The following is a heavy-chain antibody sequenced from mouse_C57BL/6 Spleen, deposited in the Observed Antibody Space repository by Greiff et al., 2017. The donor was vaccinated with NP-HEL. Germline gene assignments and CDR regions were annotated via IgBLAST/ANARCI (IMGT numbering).Heavy chain of an antibody. Sequence: VQLQQSGAELVKPGASVKMSCKASGYTFTSYWITWVKQRPGQGLEWIGDIYPGSGSTNYNEKFKSKATLTVDTSSSTAYMQLSSLTSEDSAVYYCARKGKFGGDYAMDYWGQGTSVTVSS. V-gene: IGHV1-55*01. CDR3: ARKGKFGGDYAMDY. CDR1: GYTFTSYW. J-gene: IGHJ4*01. CDR2: IYPGSGST.